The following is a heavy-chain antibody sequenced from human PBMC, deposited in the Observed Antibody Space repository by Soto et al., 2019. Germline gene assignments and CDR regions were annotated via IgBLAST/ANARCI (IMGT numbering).Heavy chain of an antibody. CDR2: IWYDGSNK. CDR1: GFTFSSYG. CDR3: ARDSPYYYDSSGYYFSLDY. Sequence: QVQLVESGGGVVQPGRSLRLSCAASGFTFSSYGMHWVRQAPGKGLEWVAVIWYDGSNKYYADSVKGRFTISRDNSKNTLYLQMNSLRAEDTAVYYCARDSPYYYDSSGYYFSLDYWGQGTLVTVSS. J-gene: IGHJ4*02. V-gene: IGHV3-33*01. D-gene: IGHD3-22*01.